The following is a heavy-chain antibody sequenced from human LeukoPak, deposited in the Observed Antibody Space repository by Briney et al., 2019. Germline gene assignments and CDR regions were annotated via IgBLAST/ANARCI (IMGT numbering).Heavy chain of an antibody. CDR3: ARASVIAAAGTFDY. CDR1: GFTFDDYG. D-gene: IGHD6-13*01. Sequence: GGSLILSCAASGFTFDDYGMSWVRQAPGKGLEWVSGINWNGGSTGYADSVKGRFTISRDNAKNSLYLQMNSLRAEDTALYYCARASVIAAAGTFDYWGQGTLVTVSS. CDR2: INWNGGST. J-gene: IGHJ4*02. V-gene: IGHV3-20*04.